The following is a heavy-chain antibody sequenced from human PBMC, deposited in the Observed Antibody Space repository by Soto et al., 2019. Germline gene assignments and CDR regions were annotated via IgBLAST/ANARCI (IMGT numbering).Heavy chain of an antibody. Sequence: GGSLRLSCAASGFTFTRYSMNWVRQAPGKGLEWVSSISITTNYIYYGDSMKGRFTISRDNAKNSLYLEMNSLRAEETAVYYCARESEDLTSNFDYWGQGTLVTVSS. J-gene: IGHJ4*02. CDR1: GFTFTRYS. CDR2: ISITTNYI. CDR3: ARESEDLTSNFDY. V-gene: IGHV3-21*06.